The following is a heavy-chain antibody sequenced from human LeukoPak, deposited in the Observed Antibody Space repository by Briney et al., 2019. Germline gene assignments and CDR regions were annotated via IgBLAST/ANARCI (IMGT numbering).Heavy chain of an antibody. CDR3: ARVIGIVGATGAFDI. V-gene: IGHV1-2*02. D-gene: IGHD1-26*01. CDR2: INPNSGGT. J-gene: IGHJ3*02. CDR1: GYTFTSYY. Sequence: ASVTVSCKASGYTFTSYYMHWVRQAPGQGLEWMGWINPNSGGTNYAQKFQGRVTMTRDTSISTAYMELSRLRSDDTAVYYCARVIGIVGATGAFDIWGQGTMVTVSS.